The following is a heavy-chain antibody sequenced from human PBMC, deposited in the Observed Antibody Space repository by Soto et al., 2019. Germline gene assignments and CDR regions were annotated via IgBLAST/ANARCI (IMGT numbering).Heavy chain of an antibody. CDR3: AKYSIEVLLWFGALWFDP. D-gene: IGHD3-10*01. CDR2: ISAYNGNT. Sequence: GASVKVSCKASGYTFTSYGISWVRQAPGQGLEWMGWISAYNGNTNYAQKLQGRVTMTTDTSTSTAYMELRSLRSDDTAVYYCAKYSIEVLLWFGALWFDPWGQGTLVTVSS. CDR1: GYTFTSYG. J-gene: IGHJ5*02. V-gene: IGHV1-18*01.